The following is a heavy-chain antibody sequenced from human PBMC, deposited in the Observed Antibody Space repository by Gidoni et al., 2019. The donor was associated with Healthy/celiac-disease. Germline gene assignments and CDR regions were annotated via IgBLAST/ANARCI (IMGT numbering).Heavy chain of an antibody. J-gene: IGHJ4*02. CDR2: IYHSGST. D-gene: IGHD3-10*01. Sequence: QLQLQESGSGLVKPSQTLSLTCAVSGGSISSGGYSWSWIRQPPGKGLEWIGYIYHSGSTYYNPSLKSRVTISVDRSKNQFSLKLSSVTAADTAVYYCARAPRFGENVNGEFDYWGQGTLVTVSS. V-gene: IGHV4-30-2*01. CDR1: GGSISSGGYS. CDR3: ARAPRFGENVNGEFDY.